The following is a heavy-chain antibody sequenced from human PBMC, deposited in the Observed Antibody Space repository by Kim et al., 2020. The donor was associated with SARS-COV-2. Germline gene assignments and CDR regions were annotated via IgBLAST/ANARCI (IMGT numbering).Heavy chain of an antibody. Sequence: SETLSLTCTVSGGSISSGDYYWSWIRQPPGKGLEWIGYIYHSGRTYYNPSLKSRVTISVDTSKNQLSLRLNSVTAADTALYYCARVLAYYGSGSPFDYWGQGTLVTVSS. D-gene: IGHD3-10*01. CDR2: IYHSGRT. CDR1: GGSISSGDYY. J-gene: IGHJ4*02. CDR3: ARVLAYYGSGSPFDY. V-gene: IGHV4-30-4*01.